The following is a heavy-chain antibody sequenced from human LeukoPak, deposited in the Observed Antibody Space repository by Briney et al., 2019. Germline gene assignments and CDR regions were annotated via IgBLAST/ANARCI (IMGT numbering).Heavy chain of an antibody. J-gene: IGHJ4*02. CDR2: IYWDDEK. Sequence: VSGPTLVKPTQTLTLTCTFSGFSLTTNGVRVGWIRQPPGKALEGLALIYWDDEKRYSPSLRTRLTITKDTSKSQVVLTLTNMDPVDTATYYYAHLYFYNSGGYSRAFDYWGQGTLVTVSS. V-gene: IGHV2-5*02. D-gene: IGHD3-22*01. CDR3: AHLYFYNSGGYSRAFDY. CDR1: GFSLTTNGVR.